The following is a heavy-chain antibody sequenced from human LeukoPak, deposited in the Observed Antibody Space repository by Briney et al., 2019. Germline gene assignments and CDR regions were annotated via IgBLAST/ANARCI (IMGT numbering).Heavy chain of an antibody. CDR2: ISSSGSTI. D-gene: IGHD6-13*01. J-gene: IGHJ4*02. Sequence: HTGGSLRLSCAASGFTFSSYEMNWVRQAQGKGLEWVSYISSSGSTIYYADSVKGRFTISRDNAKNSLYLQMNSLRAEDTAVYYCARDSSSWPYYFDYWGQGTLVTVSS. CDR1: GFTFSSYE. V-gene: IGHV3-48*03. CDR3: ARDSSSWPYYFDY.